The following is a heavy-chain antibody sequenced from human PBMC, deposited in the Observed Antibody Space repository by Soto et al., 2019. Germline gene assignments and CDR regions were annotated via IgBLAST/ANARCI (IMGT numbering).Heavy chain of an antibody. Sequence: PSETLSLTCTVSGGSIGSYYWSWIRQPAGKGLEWIGRIYTSGSTNYNPSLKSRVTMSVDTSKNQFSLKLSSVTAADTAVYYCASSEYSSSSEGSFDYWGQGTLVTVSS. CDR2: IYTSGST. J-gene: IGHJ4*02. CDR3: ASSEYSSSSEGSFDY. V-gene: IGHV4-4*07. D-gene: IGHD6-6*01. CDR1: GGSIGSYY.